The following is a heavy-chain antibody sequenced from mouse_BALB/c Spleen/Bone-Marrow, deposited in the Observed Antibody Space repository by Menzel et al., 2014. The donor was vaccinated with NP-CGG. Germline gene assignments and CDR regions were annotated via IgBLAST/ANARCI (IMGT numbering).Heavy chain of an antibody. Sequence: LQQSGGGLVQPGGSRKLSCAASGFTFSSFGMHWVRQAPEKGLEWVAYISNGSSTIYYADTVKGRFTISRDNPKNTLFLQMTSLRSEDTAMYYCARKGAMITHYYAMDYWGQETSVTVSS. CDR2: ISNGSSTI. J-gene: IGHJ4*01. CDR3: ARKGAMITHYYAMDY. V-gene: IGHV5-17*02. D-gene: IGHD2-4*01. CDR1: GFTFSSFG.